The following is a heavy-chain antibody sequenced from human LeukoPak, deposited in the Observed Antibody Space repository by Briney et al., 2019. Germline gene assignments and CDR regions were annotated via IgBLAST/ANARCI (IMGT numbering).Heavy chain of an antibody. V-gene: IGHV3-74*01. D-gene: IGHD3-10*01. CDR2: INGDGSST. CDR3: ARDRRITMVRGVSSAPDY. Sequence: PGGSLRLSCAASGFTFSSYWMHWVRQAPGKGLVWVSRINGDGSSTSYADSVKGRFTISRDNAKNTLYLQMNSLRAEDTAVYYCARDRRITMVRGVSSAPDYWGQGTLVTVSS. J-gene: IGHJ4*02. CDR1: GFTFSSYW.